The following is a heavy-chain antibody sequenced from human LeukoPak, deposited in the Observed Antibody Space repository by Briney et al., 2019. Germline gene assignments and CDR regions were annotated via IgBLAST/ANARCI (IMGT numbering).Heavy chain of an antibody. J-gene: IGHJ4*02. V-gene: IGHV3-23*01. D-gene: IGHD3-22*01. CDR3: AKAGSSGYYPAY. CDR1: GFTFSSYA. CDR2: ISGSGGST. Sequence: GGSLRLSCAASGFTFSSYAMSWVRQAPGKGLEWVSAISGSGGSTYYADSVKGRFPISRDNSKNTLYLQMNSLSAEDTAVYYCAKAGSSGYYPAYWGQGTLVTVSS.